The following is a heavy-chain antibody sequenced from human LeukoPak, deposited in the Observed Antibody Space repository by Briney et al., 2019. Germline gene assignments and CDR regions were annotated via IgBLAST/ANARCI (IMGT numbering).Heavy chain of an antibody. J-gene: IGHJ4*02. V-gene: IGHV1-2*02. CDR2: INPNSGGT. CDR1: GYTFTSYY. D-gene: IGHD4-17*01. Sequence: ASVKVSCKASGYTFTSYYMHWVRQAPGQGLEWMGWINPNSGGTNYAKKFQGRVTMTRETSISTASMELTRLTSNDTAVYYCARDTVDYWGQGTLVTVSS. CDR3: ARDTVDY.